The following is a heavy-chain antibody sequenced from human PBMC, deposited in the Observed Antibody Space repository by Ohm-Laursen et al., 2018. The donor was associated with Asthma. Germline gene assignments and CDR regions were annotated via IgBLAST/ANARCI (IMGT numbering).Heavy chain of an antibody. CDR1: GFTFRNYA. CDR3: AKFGRDYRSHGMDV. CDR2: ISLGGGGT. Sequence: GSLRLSCSASGFTFRNYAMTWVRQAPGKGLEWVSTISLGGGGTYFADSVRGRFTISRDNSNNMLYLHMNSLRAEDTAVYYCAKFGRDYRSHGMDVWGQGTTVTVSS. V-gene: IGHV3-23*01. D-gene: IGHD4-11*01. J-gene: IGHJ6*02.